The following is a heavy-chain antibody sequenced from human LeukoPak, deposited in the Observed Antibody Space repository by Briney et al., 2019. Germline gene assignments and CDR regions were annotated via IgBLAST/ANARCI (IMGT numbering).Heavy chain of an antibody. V-gene: IGHV3-7*01. CDR2: IKQDGSEK. CDR3: ARDLGAY. Sequence: GGSLRLSCAASGFTFSSYGMSWVRQAPGKGLEWVANIKQDGSEKYYVDSVKGRFTISRDNAKNSLYLQMNSLRAEDTAVYYCARDLGAYWGQGTLVTVSS. CDR1: GFTFSSYG. D-gene: IGHD3-16*01. J-gene: IGHJ4*02.